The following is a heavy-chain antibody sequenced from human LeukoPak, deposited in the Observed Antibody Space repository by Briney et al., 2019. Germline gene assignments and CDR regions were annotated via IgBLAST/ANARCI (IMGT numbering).Heavy chain of an antibody. D-gene: IGHD6-6*01. CDR2: ISGSGGST. CDR1: GFTFSSYA. J-gene: IGHJ5*02. CDR3: AKNGRSSMSPNWFDP. Sequence: PGGSLRLSCAASGFTFSSYAMSWVRQAPGKGLEWVSAISGSGGSTYYADSVKGRFTISRDNSKNTLYLQMNSLRAEDTAVYYCAKNGRSSMSPNWFDPWGQGTLVTVSS. V-gene: IGHV3-23*01.